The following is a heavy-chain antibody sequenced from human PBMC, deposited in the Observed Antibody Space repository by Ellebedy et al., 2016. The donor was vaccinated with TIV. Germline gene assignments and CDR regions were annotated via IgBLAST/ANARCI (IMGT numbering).Heavy chain of an antibody. V-gene: IGHV1-18*01. J-gene: IGHJ3*01. CDR3: VPRPRDFDPSDEAFDF. D-gene: IGHD3-9*01. CDR1: GYTFTKYG. Sequence: ASVKVSXXTSGYTFTKYGISWVRQAPGQGLEWMGWISAYNGNTNYAQNLQGRVTMTTDTSTSTAYMELRSLRSDDTAVYYCVPRPRDFDPSDEAFDFWGQGTMVTVSS. CDR2: ISAYNGNT.